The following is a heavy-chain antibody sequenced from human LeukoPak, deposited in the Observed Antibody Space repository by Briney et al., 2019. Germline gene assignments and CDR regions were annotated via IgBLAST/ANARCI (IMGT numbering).Heavy chain of an antibody. V-gene: IGHV4-39*07. J-gene: IGHJ4*02. Sequence: SETLSLTCTVSGDSISSSTYYWGWIRQPPGKGLEWIATVDYSGSTYYNSSLNSRVTISVDTSKKQFSLKWTSVTAADTAMYYCAHSSGWYPEYWGQGTQVTVSS. D-gene: IGHD6-13*01. CDR1: GDSISSSTYY. CDR3: AHSSGWYPEY. CDR2: VDYSGST.